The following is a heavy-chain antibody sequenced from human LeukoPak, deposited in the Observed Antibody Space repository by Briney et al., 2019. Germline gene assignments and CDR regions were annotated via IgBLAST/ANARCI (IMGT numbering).Heavy chain of an antibody. CDR3: ARDLGGSYSSETWFDP. Sequence: SETLSLTCTVSGDSISSGSYYWSWIRQPAGEGLEWIGRIYSSGRTHYSPSLKSRVAISVDTSKDRFSLRLSSVTAADTAVYYCARDLGGSYSSETWFDPWGQGTLVTVSS. CDR1: GDSISSGSYY. V-gene: IGHV4-61*02. D-gene: IGHD1-26*01. J-gene: IGHJ5*02. CDR2: IYSSGRT.